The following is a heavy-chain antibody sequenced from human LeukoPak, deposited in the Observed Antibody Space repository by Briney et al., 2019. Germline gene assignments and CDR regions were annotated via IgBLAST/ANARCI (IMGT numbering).Heavy chain of an antibody. CDR3: ARRVAVAPTVSNYYYYGMDV. D-gene: IGHD6-19*01. J-gene: IGHJ6*02. V-gene: IGHV1-46*01. CDR1: GYTFTSYY. CDR2: INPSGGST. Sequence: ASVKVSCKASGYTFTSYYMHWVRQAPGQGLEWMGIINPSGGSTSYAQKFQGRVTMTRDTSTSTVYMELSSLRSEDTAVYYCARRVAVAPTVSNYYYYGMDVWGQGTTVTISS.